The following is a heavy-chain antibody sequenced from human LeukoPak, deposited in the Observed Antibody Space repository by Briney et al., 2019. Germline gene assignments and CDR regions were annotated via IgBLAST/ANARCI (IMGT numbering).Heavy chain of an antibody. Sequence: SETLSLTCTVSGGSISSSSYYWGWIRQPPGKGLEWIGSIYYSGSTYYNPSLKSRVTISVDTSKNQFSLKLSSVTAADTAVYYCASQRGGATTFDYWGQGTLVTVSS. CDR3: ASQRGGATTFDY. J-gene: IGHJ4*02. V-gene: IGHV4-39*07. CDR1: GGSISSSSYY. D-gene: IGHD1-26*01. CDR2: IYYSGST.